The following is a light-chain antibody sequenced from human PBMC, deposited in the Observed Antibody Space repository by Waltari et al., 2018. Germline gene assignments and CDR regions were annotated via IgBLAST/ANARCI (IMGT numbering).Light chain of an antibody. CDR3: MQTLHTLWT. CDR1: QSLLHSNGNNY. V-gene: IGKV2-28*01. J-gene: IGKJ1*01. Sequence: DIVVTQSPLSLPVTPGEPASISCRSSQSLLHSNGNNYLDWYLQKPGQSPQLLIYLGSMRASGVQDRCRGSGSGTDFTLRNRRVEAKEVGVYYCMQTLHTLWTFGQGTKVKIK. CDR2: LGS.